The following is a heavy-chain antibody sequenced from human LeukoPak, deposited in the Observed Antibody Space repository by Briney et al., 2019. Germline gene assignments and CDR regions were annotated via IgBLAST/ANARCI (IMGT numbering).Heavy chain of an antibody. CDR1: GFTLSTYG. CDR3: TRSDLTYEPFDY. CDR2: MWYDGTNR. J-gene: IGHJ4*02. V-gene: IGHV3-33*01. D-gene: IGHD3-22*01. Sequence: PGGSLRLSCVASGFTLSTYGMHWVRQAPGRGLEWVAAMWYDGTNRDYADSVEGRFTISRDISKHTLYLQMNSLRPEDTAVYYCTRSDLTYEPFDYWGQGALVTVSS.